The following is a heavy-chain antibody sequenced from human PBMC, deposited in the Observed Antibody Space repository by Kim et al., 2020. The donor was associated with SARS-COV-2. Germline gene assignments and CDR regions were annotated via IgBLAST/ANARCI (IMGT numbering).Heavy chain of an antibody. CDR3: TSFGSDIVVVVAALAGGY. CDR1: GFTFGDYA. CDR2: IRSKAYGGTT. D-gene: IGHD2-15*01. V-gene: IGHV3-49*03. J-gene: IGHJ4*02. Sequence: GGSLRLSCTASGFTFGDYAMSWFRQAPGKGLEWVGFIRSKAYGGTTEYAASVKGRFTISRDDSKSIAYLQMNSLKTEDTAVYYCTSFGSDIVVVVAALAGGYWGQGALVTVSS.